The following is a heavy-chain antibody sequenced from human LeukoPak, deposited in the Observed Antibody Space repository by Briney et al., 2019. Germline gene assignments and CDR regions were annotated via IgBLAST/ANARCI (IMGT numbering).Heavy chain of an antibody. D-gene: IGHD2-15*01. V-gene: IGHV3-21*01. CDR1: GFTFSSYS. CDR3: AREYCSGGSCYFDY. Sequence: GGSLRLSCAASGFTFSSYSMNWVRQAPGKGLEWVSSISSSSSYIYYADSVKGRFTISRDNAKDSLYLQMNSLRAEDTAVYYCAREYCSGGSCYFDYWGQGTLVTVSS. J-gene: IGHJ4*02. CDR2: ISSSSSYI.